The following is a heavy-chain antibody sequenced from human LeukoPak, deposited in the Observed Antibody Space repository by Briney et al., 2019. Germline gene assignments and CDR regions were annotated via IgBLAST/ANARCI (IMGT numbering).Heavy chain of an antibody. J-gene: IGHJ3*02. CDR3: ATYATPREGAFDI. Sequence: GASVKVSCKASGYTFTSYYMHWVRQAPGQGLEWMGIINPSGYSTSYAQKFQGRVTMTEDTSTDTAYMELSSLRSEDTAVYYCATYATPREGAFDIWGQGTMVTVSS. CDR1: GYTFTSYY. V-gene: IGHV1-46*01. CDR2: INPSGYST. D-gene: IGHD2-15*01.